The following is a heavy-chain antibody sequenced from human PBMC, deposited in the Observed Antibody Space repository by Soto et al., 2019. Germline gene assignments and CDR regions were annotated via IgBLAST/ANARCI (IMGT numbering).Heavy chain of an antibody. CDR3: AREAAIVVVPAATGKKNYYYYYYMDV. Sequence: GGSLRLSCAASGFTFSSYSMNWVRQAPGKGLEWVSSISSSSSYIYYADSVKGRFTISRDNAKNSLYLQMNSLRAEDTAVYYCAREAAIVVVPAATGKKNYYYYYYMDVWGKGTTVTVSS. J-gene: IGHJ6*03. V-gene: IGHV3-21*01. CDR2: ISSSSSYI. D-gene: IGHD2-2*01. CDR1: GFTFSSYS.